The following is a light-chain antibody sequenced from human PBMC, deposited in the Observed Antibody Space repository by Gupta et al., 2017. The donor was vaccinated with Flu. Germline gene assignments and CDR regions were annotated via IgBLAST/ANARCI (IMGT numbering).Light chain of an antibody. CDR1: RDIDSS. J-gene: IGKJ4*01. CDR3: QQDEMWPPLT. V-gene: IGKV3-15*01. Sequence: VMTQSPATLSVSPGERCTLSCWASRDIDSSLAWYQQRPGQSPRLLIYEASTRATGVADRFSGSGSGTELTIIVSTGQSEESATYFCQQDEMWPPLTFGGGTKVE. CDR2: EAS.